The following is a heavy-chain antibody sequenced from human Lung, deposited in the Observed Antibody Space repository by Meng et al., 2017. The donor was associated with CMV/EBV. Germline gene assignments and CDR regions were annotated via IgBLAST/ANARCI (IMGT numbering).Heavy chain of an antibody. D-gene: IGHD3-10*01. Sequence: VQFRQRGPAPVNPSETLSLTCAVSGDSITNHNWWAWVRQPPGKGLEWIGEIPHRGSSAYNPSLKSRVSMSIDKSKNQLSLKLTSVTAADTAVYHCLRRSGGSVWGQGTLVTVSS. CDR2: IPHRGSS. V-gene: IGHV4-4*02. CDR1: GDSITNHNW. CDR3: LRRSGGSV. J-gene: IGHJ1*01.